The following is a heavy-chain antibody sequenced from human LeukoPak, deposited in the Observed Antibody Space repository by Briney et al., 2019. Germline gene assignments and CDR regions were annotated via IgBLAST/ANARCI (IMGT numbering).Heavy chain of an antibody. CDR2: IWYDESNK. CDR1: GFTFSSYG. D-gene: IGHD2-2*01. V-gene: IGHV3-33*01. Sequence: GGSLRLSCAASGFTFSSYGMHWVRQAPGKGLEWVAVIWYDESNKYNADSVKGRFTISRDNSKNTLYLQMNSLRADDTAVYYCASRSPALDYWGQGTLVTVSS. CDR3: ASRSPALDY. J-gene: IGHJ4*02.